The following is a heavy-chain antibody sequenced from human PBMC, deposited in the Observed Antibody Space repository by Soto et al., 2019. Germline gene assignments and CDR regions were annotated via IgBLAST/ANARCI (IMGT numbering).Heavy chain of an antibody. J-gene: IGHJ3*02. V-gene: IGHV4-34*01. Sequence: QVQLQQWGAGLLKPSETLSLTCAVYGGSFSGYYWTWIRQTPGKGLEWIGEINHSGSTNYNPSLKGGVSISADTSKNQFSLNLTSGTAADTAVYYCARGECSSNYCFTRWALDIWGQGTVVTVSS. D-gene: IGHD2-2*01. CDR1: GGSFSGYY. CDR3: ARGECSSNYCFTRWALDI. CDR2: INHSGST.